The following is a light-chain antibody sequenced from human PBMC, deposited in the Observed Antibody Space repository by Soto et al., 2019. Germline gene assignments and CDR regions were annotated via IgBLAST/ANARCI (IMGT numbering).Light chain of an antibody. CDR2: EGS. Sequence: QSALTQPASVSGSPGQSITISCTGTSSDVGSYNLVSWYQQHPGKAPKLMIYEGSKRPSGVSNRFSGSKSGNTSSLTISGLQAEDEADYYCCSYAGSSACVFGGGTKLPVL. V-gene: IGLV2-23*01. CDR3: CSYAGSSACV. J-gene: IGLJ3*02. CDR1: SSDVGSYNL.